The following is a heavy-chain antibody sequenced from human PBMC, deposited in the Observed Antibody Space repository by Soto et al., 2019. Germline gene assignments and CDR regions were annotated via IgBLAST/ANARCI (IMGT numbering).Heavy chain of an antibody. V-gene: IGHV1-58*01. CDR3: AAMILAAAGTSYYYGLAL. D-gene: IGHD6-13*01. CDR1: GFTFTSSA. Sequence: SLKVSCKASGFTFTSSAVQWVRQARGQRLEWIGWIVVGSGDTNSAQKFQERVTITRDMSTSTAYIELSSLSNEDTAMYYCAAMILAAAGTSYYYGLALWGQAIKVTGS. CDR2: IVVGSGDT. J-gene: IGHJ6*02.